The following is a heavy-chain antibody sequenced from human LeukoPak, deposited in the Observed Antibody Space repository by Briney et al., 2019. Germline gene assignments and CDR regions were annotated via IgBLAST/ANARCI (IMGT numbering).Heavy chain of an antibody. V-gene: IGHV1-69*13. CDR2: IIPIFGTA. D-gene: IGHD6-13*01. Sequence: GASVKVSCKASGGTFSSYAISWVRQAPGQGLEWMGGIIPIFGTANYAQKFQGRVTITADESTSTAYMELSSLRSEDTAVYYCARALAAAGYIDYYYTDVWGKGTTVTISS. CDR1: GGTFSSYA. CDR3: ARALAAAGYIDYYYTDV. J-gene: IGHJ6*03.